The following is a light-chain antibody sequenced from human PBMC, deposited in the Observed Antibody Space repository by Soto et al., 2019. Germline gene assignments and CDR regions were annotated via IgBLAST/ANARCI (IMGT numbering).Light chain of an antibody. Sequence: SLRTHPPSSSGCPGQSGTSPCTGTSSDGGGYHYVSWYQHHPGRAPKLLIYEVEQRPPRVPGRFSGSKSGNTASLTVSGLKAHDDADYYCPSYGGSNKYVFGTGPKVTVL. CDR3: PSYGGSNKYV. V-gene: IGLV2-8*01. J-gene: IGLJ1*01. CDR2: EVE. CDR1: SSDGGGYHY.